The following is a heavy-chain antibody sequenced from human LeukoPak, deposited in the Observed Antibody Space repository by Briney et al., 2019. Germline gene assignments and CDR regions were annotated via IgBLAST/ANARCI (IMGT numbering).Heavy chain of an antibody. CDR1: GYTFTGYY. D-gene: IGHD3-22*01. CDR3: ARETYYYDSSGYGTNWFDP. CDR2: INPNSGGT. Sequence: ASVKVSCKASGYTFTGYYMHWVRQAPGQGLEWMGWINPNSGGTNYAQKFQGRVTMTRDTFISTAYMELSRLRSDDTAVYYCARETYYYDSSGYGTNWFDPWGQGTLVTVSS. J-gene: IGHJ5*02. V-gene: IGHV1-2*02.